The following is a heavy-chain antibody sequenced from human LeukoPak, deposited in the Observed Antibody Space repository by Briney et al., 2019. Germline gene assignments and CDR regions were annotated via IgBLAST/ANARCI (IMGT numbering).Heavy chain of an antibody. V-gene: IGHV1-3*01. CDR2: IKAGNGDT. CDR1: GYIFTKYV. D-gene: IGHD2-21*01. CDR3: ARDDCGDTCYPGGY. J-gene: IGHJ4*02. Sequence: ASVKVSCKASGYIFTKYVVHWVRQAPGQKPEGMGWIKAGNGDTKYSQNFQGRLTITRDTSASTVYMELSSLTSEDTALYYCARDDCGDTCYPGGYWGQGTLVTVSS.